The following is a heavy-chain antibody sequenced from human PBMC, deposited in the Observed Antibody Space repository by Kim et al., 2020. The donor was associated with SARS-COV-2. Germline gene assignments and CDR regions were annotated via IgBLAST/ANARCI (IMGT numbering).Heavy chain of an antibody. CDR2: IKQDGSEK. D-gene: IGHD6-19*01. J-gene: IGHJ4*02. Sequence: GGSLRLSCAASGFTFSSYWMSWVRQAPGKGLEWVANIKQDGSEKYYVDSVKGRFTISRDNAKNSLYLQMNSLRAEDTAVYYCARGRVGKIRGIAVAGDFDYWGQGTLVTVSS. CDR1: GFTFSSYW. CDR3: ARGRVGKIRGIAVAGDFDY. V-gene: IGHV3-7*03.